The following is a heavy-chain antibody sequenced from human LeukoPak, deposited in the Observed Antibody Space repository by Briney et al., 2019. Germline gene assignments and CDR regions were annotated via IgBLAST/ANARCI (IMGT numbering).Heavy chain of an antibody. V-gene: IGHV3-21*01. CDR3: ARVWADYGGNPDAFDI. CDR1: GFTFSSYS. D-gene: IGHD4-23*01. J-gene: IGHJ3*02. Sequence: TGVPLRLSCAASGFTFSSYSMNWVRQAPGKGLEWVSSISSSSSYIYDADSVKGRFTIDRDNAKNSLYLQMNSLRAEDTAVYYCARVWADYGGNPDAFDIWGQGTMVTVSS. CDR2: ISSSSSYI.